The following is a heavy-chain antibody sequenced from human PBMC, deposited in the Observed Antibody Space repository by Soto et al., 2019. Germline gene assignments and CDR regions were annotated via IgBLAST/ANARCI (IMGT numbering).Heavy chain of an antibody. J-gene: IGHJ6*03. V-gene: IGHV1-2*06. Sequence: GASVKVSCKASGYTFSDYYLHWVRQAPGQGPEWMGRINPNSGDAKFAQKFQGRVTTTRDTSVRTAFMELNWLKSDDTAVYYCARESGGATATLDYYYFYMDVWGKGTTVTVSS. CDR1: GYTFSDYY. D-gene: IGHD5-12*01. CDR3: ARESGGATATLDYYYFYMDV. CDR2: INPNSGDA.